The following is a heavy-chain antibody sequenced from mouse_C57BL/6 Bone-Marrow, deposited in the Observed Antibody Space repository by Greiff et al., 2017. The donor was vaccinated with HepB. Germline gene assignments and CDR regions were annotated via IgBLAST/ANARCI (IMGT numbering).Heavy chain of an antibody. CDR3: ARPRRNVPYYFDY. V-gene: IGHV2-2*01. Sequence: VKLVESGPGLVQPSQSLSITCTVSGFSLTSYGVHWVRQSPGKGLEWLGVIWSGGSTDYNAAFISRLSISKDNSKSQVFFKMNSLQADDTAIYYCARPRRNVPYYFDYWGQGTTLTVSP. J-gene: IGHJ2*01. CDR1: GFSLTSYG. CDR2: IWSGGST.